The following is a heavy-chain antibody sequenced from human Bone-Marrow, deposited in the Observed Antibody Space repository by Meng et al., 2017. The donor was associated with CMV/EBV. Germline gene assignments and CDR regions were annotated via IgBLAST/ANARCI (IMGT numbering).Heavy chain of an antibody. CDR3: ARDRGELALDY. CDR1: GYTFSGYY. D-gene: IGHD1-7*01. J-gene: IGHJ4*02. V-gene: IGHV1-2*02. CDR2: INPNSGGT. Sequence: ASVKVSCKASGYTFSGYYMHWVRQASGQGLEWMGWINPNSGGTNYAQKFQGRVTMTRDTSISTAYMELSRLRSDDTAVYYCARDRGELALDYWGQGTLVTVSS.